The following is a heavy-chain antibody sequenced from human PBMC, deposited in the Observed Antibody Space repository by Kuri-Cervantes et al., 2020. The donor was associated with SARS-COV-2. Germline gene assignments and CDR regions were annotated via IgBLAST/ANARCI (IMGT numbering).Heavy chain of an antibody. V-gene: IGHV4-34*01. CDR3: SCSPLIGDSSDY. CDR2: INHSGST. CDR1: GGSFSGYY. D-gene: IGHD7-27*01. J-gene: IGHJ4*02. Sequence: SCAVFGGSFSGYYWRWIRQPPGKGLEWIGEINHSGSTNYNPSLKSRIAISVDTSQNQFPLKLCSVTSANTAVYYCSCSPLIGDSSDYWGQGTVVTVSS.